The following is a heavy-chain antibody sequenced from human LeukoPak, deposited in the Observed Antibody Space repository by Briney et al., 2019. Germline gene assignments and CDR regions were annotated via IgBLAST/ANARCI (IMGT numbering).Heavy chain of an antibody. CDR3: ASTTIFGVVTDDNWFDP. D-gene: IGHD3-3*01. Sequence: SETLSLTCTVSGGSISSGDYYWSWIRQLPGKGLEWIGYIYYSGSTYYNPSLKSRVTISVDTSKNQFSLKLSSVTAADTAVYYCASTTIFGVVTDDNWFDPWGQGTLVTVSS. CDR1: GGSISSGDYY. J-gene: IGHJ5*02. CDR2: IYYSGST. V-gene: IGHV4-30-4*08.